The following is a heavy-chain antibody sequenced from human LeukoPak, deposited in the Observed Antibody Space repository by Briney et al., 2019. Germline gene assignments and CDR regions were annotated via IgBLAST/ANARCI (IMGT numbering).Heavy chain of an antibody. J-gene: IGHJ4*02. D-gene: IGHD6-19*01. CDR2: IDWDDDK. Sequence: SGPTLVNXTQTLTLTCTFSGFSLRTSEMRMSWIRQPPGKALEWLSRIDWDDDKFYSTSLKTRLTISKDTSKNQVVLTMTNMDPLDTATYYCARIGDSSGWYFDYWGQGTLVTVSS. V-gene: IGHV2-70*04. CDR3: ARIGDSSGWYFDY. CDR1: GFSLRTSEMR.